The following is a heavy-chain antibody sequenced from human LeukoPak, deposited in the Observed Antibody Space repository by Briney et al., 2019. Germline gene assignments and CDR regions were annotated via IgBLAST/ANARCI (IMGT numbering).Heavy chain of an antibody. D-gene: IGHD5-18*01. CDR1: GGTFISYA. CDR2: IIPIFGTA. J-gene: IGHJ4*02. V-gene: IGHV1-69*13. Sequence: GASVKVSCKASGGTFISYAISWVRQAPGQGLEWMGGIIPIFGTANYAQKFQGRVTITADETTSTAYMELSSLRSEDTAVYYCARDKRFIWGNTAMVLWGQGTLVTVSS. CDR3: ARDKRFIWGNTAMVL.